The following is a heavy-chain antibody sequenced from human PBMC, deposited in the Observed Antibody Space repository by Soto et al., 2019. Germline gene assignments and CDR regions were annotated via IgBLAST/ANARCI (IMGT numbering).Heavy chain of an antibody. J-gene: IGHJ4*02. V-gene: IGHV1-3*01. CDR2: IKPANGNT. D-gene: IGHD3-16*02. CDR3: TRSAISPYGGLIGPFGY. Sequence: QVQLAQSGAEGRKPGASVRVSCEATGYTFTAYAMHWVRQAPGQSLEWMGWIKPANGNTKYSQKFQGRLIITSDTSANTMYMELSSLTSEDTAMYYCTRSAISPYGGLIGPFGYWGQGNLVTVSS. CDR1: GYTFTAYA.